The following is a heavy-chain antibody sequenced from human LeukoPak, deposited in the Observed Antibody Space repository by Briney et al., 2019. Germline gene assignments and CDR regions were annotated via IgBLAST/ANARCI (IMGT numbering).Heavy chain of an antibody. CDR2: IRSKAYGGTT. CDR1: GFTFGDYA. D-gene: IGHD3-22*01. V-gene: IGHV3-49*04. Sequence: GGSLRLSCTASGFTFGDYAMSWVRQAPGKGLEWVGFIRSKAYGGTTEYAASVKGRFTISRDDSKSIAYLQMNSLKTEDTAVYYCTREPGYYDSSGYFHLDYWGQGTLVTVSS. CDR3: TREPGYYDSSGYFHLDY. J-gene: IGHJ4*02.